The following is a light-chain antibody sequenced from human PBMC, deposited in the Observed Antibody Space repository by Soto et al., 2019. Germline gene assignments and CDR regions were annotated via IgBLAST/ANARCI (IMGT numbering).Light chain of an antibody. Sequence: QSALTQPASVSGSPGQSITISCTGTSTDVGSYNLVSWYQQHPGKAPKFIIYEVSERPSGVPDRFSGSKSGNTASLTVSGLQAEDEAHYYCSSYAGTKTLVFGGGTKLTVL. CDR3: SSYAGTKTLV. CDR2: EVS. CDR1: STDVGSYNL. V-gene: IGLV2-14*02. J-gene: IGLJ2*01.